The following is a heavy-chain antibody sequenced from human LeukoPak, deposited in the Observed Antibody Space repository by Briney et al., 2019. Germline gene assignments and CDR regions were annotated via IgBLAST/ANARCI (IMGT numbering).Heavy chain of an antibody. Sequence: ASVKVSCKASGYTFTSYDINWVRQATGQGLEWMGWRNPNSGNTGYAQKFQGRVTMTRNTSISTAYMELSSLRSEDTAVYYCARGEGHCSSTSCYVHDWFDPWGQGTLVTVSS. V-gene: IGHV1-8*01. D-gene: IGHD2-2*01. CDR1: GYTFTSYD. J-gene: IGHJ5*02. CDR2: RNPNSGNT. CDR3: ARGEGHCSSTSCYVHDWFDP.